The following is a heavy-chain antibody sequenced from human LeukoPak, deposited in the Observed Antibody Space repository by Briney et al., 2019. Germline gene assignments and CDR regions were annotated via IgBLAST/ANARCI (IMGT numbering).Heavy chain of an antibody. J-gene: IGHJ6*02. CDR3: ARVIAVAGYYYYGMDV. CDR1: GGSISSYH. D-gene: IGHD6-19*01. Sequence: SETLSLTCTVSGGSISSYHWSWIRQPPGKGLEWIGYICYSGSTNYNPSLKSRVTISVDTSKNQFSLKLSSVTAADTAVYYCARVIAVAGYYYYGMDVWGQGTTVTVSS. V-gene: IGHV4-59*01. CDR2: ICYSGST.